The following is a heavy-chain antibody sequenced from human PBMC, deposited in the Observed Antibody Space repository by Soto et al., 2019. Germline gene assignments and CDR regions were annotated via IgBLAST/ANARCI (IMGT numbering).Heavy chain of an antibody. CDR3: AMLICNSWLDS. CDR1: GDSVSSNSAT. V-gene: IGHV6-1*01. J-gene: IGHJ5*01. Sequence: QVQLQQSGPGLVKPSQTLSLTCAISGDSVSSNSATWDWMRQSPSRGLEWLGRTYYRSKWYNDYGEYVKSRIAINPDTTNNQLSLKLNYLTPDDTAVYYCAMLICNSWLDSCCEGTLVTVSS. CDR2: TYYRSKWYN. D-gene: IGHD3-16*01.